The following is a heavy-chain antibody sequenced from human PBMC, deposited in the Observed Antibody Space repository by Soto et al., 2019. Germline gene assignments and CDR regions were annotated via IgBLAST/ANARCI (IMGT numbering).Heavy chain of an antibody. J-gene: IGHJ4*02. CDR3: NTDALQRVALGYFDY. CDR2: IKSNTDGGTT. V-gene: IGHV3-15*01. Sequence: EVQLVASGGGWVQPGGSLRLSCAASGFTFSNAWMSWVLQAPGKGLERVGRIKSNTDGGTTDYAAPVKGRFTISSEDSNTTLYLQKNSLKTEDTAVYSCNTDALQRVALGYFDYWGQGTLVTVSS. CDR1: GFTFSNAW. D-gene: IGHD5-18*01.